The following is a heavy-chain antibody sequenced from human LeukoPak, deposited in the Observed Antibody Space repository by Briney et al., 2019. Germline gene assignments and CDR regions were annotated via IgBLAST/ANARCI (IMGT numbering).Heavy chain of an antibody. D-gene: IGHD3-10*01. Sequence: GGSLRLSCAASGLTFSSYWMCWVRQAPGKGLEWVANMNEDGSEKYYLDSVKGRFTISRDNAKNSVYLQMNSLRAEDTAVYYCARDPSYGSGSTNLDYWGQGTLVTVSS. J-gene: IGHJ4*02. CDR3: ARDPSYGSGSTNLDY. V-gene: IGHV3-7*01. CDR2: MNEDGSEK. CDR1: GLTFSSYW.